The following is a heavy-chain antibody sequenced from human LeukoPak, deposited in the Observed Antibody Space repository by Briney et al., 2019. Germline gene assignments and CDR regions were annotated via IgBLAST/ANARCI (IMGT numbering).Heavy chain of an antibody. J-gene: IGHJ5*02. CDR3: ARGGGYCSSTSCRNPTGFDP. CDR2: IYYSGST. CDR1: GGSISSYY. Sequence: SETLSLTCTVSGGSISSYYWSWIRQPPGRGLEWIGYIYYSGSTNYNPSLKSRVTISVDTSKNQFSLKLSSVTAADTAVYYCARGGGYCSSTSCRNPTGFDPWGQGTLVTVSS. D-gene: IGHD2-2*01. V-gene: IGHV4-59*01.